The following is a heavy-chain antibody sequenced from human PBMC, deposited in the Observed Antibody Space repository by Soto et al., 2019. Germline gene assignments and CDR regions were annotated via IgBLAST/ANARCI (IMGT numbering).Heavy chain of an antibody. CDR3: AKGLAAAGLYYYYMDV. Sequence: QVQLVESGGGVVQPGRSLRLSCAASGFTFSSYGMHWVRQAPGKGLEWMAVISYDGSNKYYADSVKGRFTISRDNSKNTLYLQMNSLRAEDTAVYYCAKGLAAAGLYYYYMDVWGKGTTVTVSS. D-gene: IGHD6-13*01. CDR1: GFTFSSYG. V-gene: IGHV3-30*18. J-gene: IGHJ6*03. CDR2: ISYDGSNK.